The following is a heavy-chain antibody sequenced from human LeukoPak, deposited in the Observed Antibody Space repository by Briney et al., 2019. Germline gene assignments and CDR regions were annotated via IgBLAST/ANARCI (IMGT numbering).Heavy chain of an antibody. V-gene: IGHV3-23*01. CDR1: GFTFSTYA. D-gene: IGHD2-2*01. CDR3: AKVDERGYCSSTSCYGDY. J-gene: IGHJ4*02. Sequence: GGSLRLSCAASGFTFSTYAMTWVRQVPGEGLEWVSAISGSGTYTYYADSVKGRFTISRDNSKNTLFLQMNSLRAEDTAVYYCAKVDERGYCSSTSCYGDYWGQGTLVTVSS. CDR2: ISGSGTYT.